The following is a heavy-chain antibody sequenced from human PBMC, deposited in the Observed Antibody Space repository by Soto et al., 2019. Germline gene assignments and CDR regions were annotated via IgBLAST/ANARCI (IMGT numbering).Heavy chain of an antibody. CDR2: INPSGGST. V-gene: IGHV1-46*01. J-gene: IGHJ6*02. CDR1: GYTFTSYY. CDR3: AREGTNYVWGSYRLYYYYGMDV. D-gene: IGHD3-16*02. Sequence: QVQLVQSGAEVKKPGASVKVSCKASGYTFTSYYMHWVRQAPGQGLEWMGIINPSGGSTSYAQKFQGRVTMTRDTSTSTVYMELSSLRSEDTAVYYCAREGTNYVWGSYRLYYYYGMDVWGQGTTVTVSS.